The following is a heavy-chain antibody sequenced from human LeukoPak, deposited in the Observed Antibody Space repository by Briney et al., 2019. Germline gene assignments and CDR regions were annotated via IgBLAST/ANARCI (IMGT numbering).Heavy chain of an antibody. D-gene: IGHD3-10*01. CDR2: INPSGGST. CDR1: GYTFTSYY. J-gene: IGHJ4*02. Sequence: ASVKVSCKASGYTFTSYYMHWVRQAPGQGLEWMGVINPSGGSTSYAQKFQGRVTMTRDMSTSTVYMELISLTAEDTAVYYCAKDDAWLQFGEWSQGTLVTVSS. CDR3: AKDDAWLQFGE. V-gene: IGHV1-46*01.